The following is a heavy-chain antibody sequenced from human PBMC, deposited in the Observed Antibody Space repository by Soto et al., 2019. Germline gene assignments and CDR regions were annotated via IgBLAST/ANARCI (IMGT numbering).Heavy chain of an antibody. CDR1: GFTFSSYA. CDR2: ISYDGSNK. Sequence: ESGGGVVQPGRSLRLSCAASGFTFSSYAMHWVRQAPGKGLEWVAVISYDGSNKYYADSVKGRFTISRDNSKNTLYLQMNSLRAEDTAVYYCARDRTGSSWLGYWGQGTLVTVSS. CDR3: ARDRTGSSWLGY. V-gene: IGHV3-30-3*01. J-gene: IGHJ4*02. D-gene: IGHD6-13*01.